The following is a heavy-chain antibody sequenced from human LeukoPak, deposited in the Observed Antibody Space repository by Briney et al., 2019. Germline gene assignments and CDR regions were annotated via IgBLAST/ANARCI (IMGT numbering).Heavy chain of an antibody. D-gene: IGHD6-13*01. CDR3: ARAHYSSSWYVLQHFDY. CDR2: IYYSGST. J-gene: IGHJ4*02. Sequence: SETLSLTCTVSGGSISSYYWSWIRQPPGKGLEWIGYIYYSGSTNYNPSLKSRVTISVDTSKNQFSLKLSSVTAADTAVYYCARAHYSSSWYVLQHFDYWGQGTLVTVSS. CDR1: GGSISSYY. V-gene: IGHV4-59*12.